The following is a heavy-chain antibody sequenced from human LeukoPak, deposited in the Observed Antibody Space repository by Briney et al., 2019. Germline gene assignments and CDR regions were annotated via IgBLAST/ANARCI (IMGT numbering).Heavy chain of an antibody. D-gene: IGHD1-26*01. CDR3: ARGMGDRSAYEI. CDR1: GYTFTDYY. CDR2: LDTRRGET. V-gene: IGHV1-2*02. Sequence: GSVRVSCKTSGYTFTDYYLHWVRQAPGQGLEWMGWLDTRRGETNFAQKFQGRLTLTRDTSITTAFMEVGRLRSDGTAVYDGARGMGDRSAYEIWGQGTMVTVSS. J-gene: IGHJ3*02.